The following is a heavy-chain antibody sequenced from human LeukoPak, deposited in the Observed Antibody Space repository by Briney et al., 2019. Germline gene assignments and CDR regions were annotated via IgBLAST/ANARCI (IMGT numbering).Heavy chain of an antibody. CDR2: FDPEDGET. Sequence: ASVKVSCKVSGYTLTELSMHWVRQAPGKGLEWMGGFDPEDGETIYAQKFQGRVTMTEDTSTDTAYMELSSLRSEDTAVYYCATATFYDSSGPNWFDPWGQGTPVTVSS. D-gene: IGHD3-22*01. J-gene: IGHJ5*02. CDR1: GYTLTELS. CDR3: ATATFYDSSGPNWFDP. V-gene: IGHV1-24*01.